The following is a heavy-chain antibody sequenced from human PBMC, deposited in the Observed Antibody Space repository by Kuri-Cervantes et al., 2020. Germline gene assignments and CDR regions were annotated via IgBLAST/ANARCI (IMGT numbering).Heavy chain of an antibody. Sequence: KISCKGSGYGFTSYWIGWVRQMPGKGLEWMGIIPIFGTANYAQKFQGRVTITADKSTSTAYMELSSLRSEDTAVYYCAGKANLFYDYVWGSYRYGEFDPWGQGTLVTVSS. D-gene: IGHD3-16*02. J-gene: IGHJ5*02. CDR2: IIPIFGTA. V-gene: IGHV1-69*06. CDR1: GYGFTSYW. CDR3: AGKANLFYDYVWGSYRYGEFDP.